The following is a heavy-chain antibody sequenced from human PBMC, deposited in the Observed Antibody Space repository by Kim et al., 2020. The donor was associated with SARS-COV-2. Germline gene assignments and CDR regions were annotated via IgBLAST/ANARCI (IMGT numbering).Heavy chain of an antibody. Sequence: GGSLRLSCAASGFTFSSYAMHWVRQAPGKGLEWVAVISYDGSNKYYADSVKGRFTISRDNSKNTLYLQMNSLRAEDTAVYYCARDRGYCSSTSCSAYYYYGMDVWGQGTTVTVSS. D-gene: IGHD2-2*01. V-gene: IGHV3-30-3*01. CDR2: ISYDGSNK. CDR1: GFTFSSYA. J-gene: IGHJ6*02. CDR3: ARDRGYCSSTSCSAYYYYGMDV.